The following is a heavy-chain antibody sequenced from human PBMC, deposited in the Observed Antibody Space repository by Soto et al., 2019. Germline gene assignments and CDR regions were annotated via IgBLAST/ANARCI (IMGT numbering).Heavy chain of an antibody. CDR2: LYDVFGS. CDR3: ASWREREHAFDV. Sequence: DVQLVESGGGLIQPGESLRLSCVAFGLTVSGTKYVAWVRQAPGKGLEWVSALYDVFGSFYADSVKGRFTTSSDRSRSTVYLQMNDLRPDDPAVYSCASWREREHAFDVWGQGTAVIVSP. CDR1: GLTVSGTKY. D-gene: IGHD1-1*01. V-gene: IGHV3-53*01. J-gene: IGHJ3*01.